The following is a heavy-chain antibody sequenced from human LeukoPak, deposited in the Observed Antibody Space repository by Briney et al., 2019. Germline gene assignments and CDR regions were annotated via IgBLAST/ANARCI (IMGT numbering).Heavy chain of an antibody. CDR3: ARDLVGRHSSGWYYYYMDV. CDR1: GFTFSSYA. J-gene: IGHJ6*03. D-gene: IGHD1-26*01. Sequence: GGSLRLSCAASGFTFSSYAMSWVRQAPGKGLEWVSAISGSGGSTYYADSVKGRFTIPRDNSKNTLYLQMNSLRAEDTAVYYCARDLVGRHSSGWYYYYMDVWGKGTTVTVSS. CDR2: ISGSGGST. V-gene: IGHV3-23*01.